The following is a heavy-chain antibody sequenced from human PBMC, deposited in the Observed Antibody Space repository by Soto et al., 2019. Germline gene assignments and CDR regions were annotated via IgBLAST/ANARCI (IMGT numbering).Heavy chain of an antibody. CDR2: ISGSGGTT. CDR1: GFTFSTSA. Sequence: EVQLLESGGGLVQPGGSLGISCAASGFTFSTSAMSWVRHAPGQGLEWVSGISGSGGTTYYADSVKGRFTISRDNSKNALYLQMDNLKAEDTAIYYCAKRDLYYWGQGTLATVAS. J-gene: IGHJ4*02. CDR3: AKRDLYY. V-gene: IGHV3-23*01.